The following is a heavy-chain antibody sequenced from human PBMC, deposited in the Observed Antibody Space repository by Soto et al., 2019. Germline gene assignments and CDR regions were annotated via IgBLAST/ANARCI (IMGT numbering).Heavy chain of an antibody. CDR3: ARRWGTYFDF. J-gene: IGHJ4*02. CDR2: IYYSGST. D-gene: IGHD7-27*01. CDR1: GGSISSYY. V-gene: IGHV4-59*01. Sequence: SETLSLTCTVSGGSISSYYWSWIRQPPGKGLEWIGYIYYSGSTDYDPSLKSRVTISVDTSKNQFSLKLSSVTAADTAVYYCARRWGTYFDFWDQGTLVTVSS.